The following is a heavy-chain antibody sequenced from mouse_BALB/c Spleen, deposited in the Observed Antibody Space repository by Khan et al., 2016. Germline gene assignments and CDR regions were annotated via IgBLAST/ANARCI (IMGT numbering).Heavy chain of an antibody. D-gene: IGHD2-10*02. CDR2: IDPYDSET. J-gene: IGHJ4*01. V-gene: IGHV1-52*01. Sequence: QVQLQQPGAELVRPGASVKLSCKASGYTFTSYWMNWLKQRPEQGLEWIGRIDPYDSETHYNQKFKDKAILTVDKSSSTTYMQLSSLTSEDSAGYCCARSYGIYGYFAMEYWGQGTSVTVSS. CDR1: GYTFTSYW. CDR3: ARSYGIYGYFAMEY.